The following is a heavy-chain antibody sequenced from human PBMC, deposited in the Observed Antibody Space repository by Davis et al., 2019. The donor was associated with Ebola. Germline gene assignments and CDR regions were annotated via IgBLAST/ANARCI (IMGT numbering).Heavy chain of an antibody. V-gene: IGHV3-21*04. D-gene: IGHD2/OR15-2a*01. J-gene: IGHJ6*02. Sequence: GESLKISCAASGFTFSIYGMNWVRQAPGKGLEWVSSISSSSSYIYQADSVKGRFTISRDNAKNSLYLQMNSLRAEDTAVYYCARDLVYFPRTYYYGMDVWGQGTTVTVSS. CDR1: GFTFSIYG. CDR2: ISSSSSYI. CDR3: ARDLVYFPRTYYYGMDV.